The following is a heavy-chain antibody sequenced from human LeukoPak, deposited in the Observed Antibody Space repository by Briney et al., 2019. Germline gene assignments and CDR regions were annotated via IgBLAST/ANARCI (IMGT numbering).Heavy chain of an antibody. CDR2: IYTGGST. J-gene: IGHJ5*02. CDR1: GGSISSGSYY. D-gene: IGHD3-22*01. CDR3: ARDGGYYDSSGYYGNWFDP. Sequence: PSETLSLTCTVSGGSISSGSYYWSWIRQPAGKGLEWIGRIYTGGSTNYNPSLKSRVTISVDTSKNQFSLKLSSVTAADTAVYYCARDGGYYDSSGYYGNWFDPWGQGTLVTVSS. V-gene: IGHV4-61*02.